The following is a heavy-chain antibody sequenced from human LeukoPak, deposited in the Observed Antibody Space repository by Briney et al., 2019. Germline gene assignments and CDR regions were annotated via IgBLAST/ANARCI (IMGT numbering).Heavy chain of an antibody. CDR2: ISGSGGST. Sequence: GGSLRLSCAASGFTFSSYAMSWVRQAPGKGLEWVSAISGSGGSTYYADSVKGRFTISRGNSKNTLYLQMNSLRAEDTAVYYCATTVTTVKYYYYGMDVWGQGTTVTVSS. CDR3: ATTVTTVKYYYYGMDV. J-gene: IGHJ6*02. CDR1: GFTFSSYA. D-gene: IGHD4-17*01. V-gene: IGHV3-23*01.